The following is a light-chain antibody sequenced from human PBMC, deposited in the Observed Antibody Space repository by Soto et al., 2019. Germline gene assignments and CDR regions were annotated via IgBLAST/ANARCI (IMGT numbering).Light chain of an antibody. CDR2: SNN. V-gene: IGLV1-44*01. CDR3: APWDDTLNGWV. CDR1: ISNIGRNT. J-gene: IGLJ3*02. Sequence: QSVLTQPPSASGTPGQRVTISGSGSISNIGRNTVNWYQHVPGTAPKLLIYSNNQRPSGVPDRFSGSKSGTSASLAINGLQSEDEADYYCAPWDDTLNGWVFGGGTKLTVL.